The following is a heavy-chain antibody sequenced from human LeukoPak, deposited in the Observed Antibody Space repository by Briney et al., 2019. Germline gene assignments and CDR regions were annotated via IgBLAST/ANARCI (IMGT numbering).Heavy chain of an antibody. CDR3: ARDLMGWDLHYFDY. Sequence: SGTLSLTCAVYGGSFSGYYWSWIRQPPGKGLEWIGEINHSGSTNYNPSLKSRVTISVDTSKNQFSLKLSSVTAADTAVYYCARDLMGWDLHYFDYWGQGTLVTVSS. CDR2: INHSGST. D-gene: IGHD1-26*01. CDR1: GGSFSGYY. V-gene: IGHV4-34*01. J-gene: IGHJ4*02.